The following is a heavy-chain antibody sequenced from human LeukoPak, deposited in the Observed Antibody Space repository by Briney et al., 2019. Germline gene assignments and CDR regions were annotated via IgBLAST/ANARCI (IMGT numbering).Heavy chain of an antibody. V-gene: IGHV4-34*01. CDR2: INHSGST. D-gene: IGHD1-14*01. Sequence: SETLSLTCAVYGGSFSGYYWSWIRQPPGKGLEWTGEINHSGSTNYNPSLKSRVTISVDTSKNQFSLKLSSVTAADTAVYYCARKSGARTLWSRNGSFDYWGQGTLVTVSS. J-gene: IGHJ4*02. CDR3: ARKSGARTLWSRNGSFDY. CDR1: GGSFSGYY.